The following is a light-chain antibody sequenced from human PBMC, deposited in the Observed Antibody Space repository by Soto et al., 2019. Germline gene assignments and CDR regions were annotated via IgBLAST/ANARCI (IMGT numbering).Light chain of an antibody. CDR3: QKYNSAPRT. J-gene: IGKJ1*01. V-gene: IGKV1-27*01. Sequence: DIQMTQSPSSLSASVGDRVTITCRASQGISHYLAWYQQKPGKVPKLLIYAASTLQSGVPSRFSGSGSGTDFTLTISSLQPEDVATYYCQKYNSAPRTFGQGTKVELK. CDR2: AAS. CDR1: QGISHY.